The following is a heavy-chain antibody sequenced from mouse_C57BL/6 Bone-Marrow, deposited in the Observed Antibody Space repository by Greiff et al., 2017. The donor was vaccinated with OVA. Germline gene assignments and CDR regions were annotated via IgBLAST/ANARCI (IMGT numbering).Heavy chain of an antibody. J-gene: IGHJ1*03. CDR2: IDPENGDT. Sequence: EVQLQQSGAELVRPGASVKLSCTASGFNIKDDYMHWVKQRPEQGLEWIGWIDPENGDTEYASKFQGKATITADTSSNTAYLQLSSLTSEDTAVYYCTLYYSNYGYFDVWGTGTTVTVSS. CDR1: GFNIKDDY. CDR3: TLYYSNYGYFDV. D-gene: IGHD2-5*01. V-gene: IGHV14-4*01.